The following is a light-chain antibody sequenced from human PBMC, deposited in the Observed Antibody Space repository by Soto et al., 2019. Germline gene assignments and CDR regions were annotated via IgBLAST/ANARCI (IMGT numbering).Light chain of an antibody. J-gene: IGKJ4*01. V-gene: IGKV1-39*01. CDR1: QGISTF. Sequence: DIQMTQSPSSLSTSVGDRFTITCRASQGISTFLNWYQQKTGKAPRLLIYAASRLQSGVPARFSGSGAETDFTLTITSLQPEDFGIYYCQQSYATVRTFGGGTKVDIK. CDR2: AAS. CDR3: QQSYATVRT.